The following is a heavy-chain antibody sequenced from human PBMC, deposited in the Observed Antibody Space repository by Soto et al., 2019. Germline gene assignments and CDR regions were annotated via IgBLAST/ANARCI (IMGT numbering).Heavy chain of an antibody. CDR1: GFPFSSYS. D-gene: IGHD2-8*01. J-gene: IGHJ4*02. CDR2: IRGISSYI. V-gene: IGHV3-21*01. Sequence: SGFPFSSYSMNWVHPSTGKVLEWVSSIRGISSYIYYADSVKGRFTISRDNAKNSLYLQMNSLRAEDTAVYYCAPGVGQLDYWGQGTLVTVS. CDR3: APGVGQLDY.